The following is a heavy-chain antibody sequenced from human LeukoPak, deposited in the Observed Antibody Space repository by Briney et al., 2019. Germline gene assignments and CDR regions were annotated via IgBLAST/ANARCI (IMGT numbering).Heavy chain of an antibody. V-gene: IGHV4-39*07. CDR3: ARGGEEILRYFDWLSISPNWLDP. Sequence: SETLSLTCTVSDGSISSSSYYWGWLRQPPGKGLEWIGSIYYSGRTYYNPSLKSRVTISVDTSKNQFSLKLSSVTAADTAVYYCARGGEEILRYFDWLSISPNWLDPWGQGTLVTVSS. J-gene: IGHJ5*02. CDR2: IYYSGRT. CDR1: DGSISSSSYY. D-gene: IGHD3-9*01.